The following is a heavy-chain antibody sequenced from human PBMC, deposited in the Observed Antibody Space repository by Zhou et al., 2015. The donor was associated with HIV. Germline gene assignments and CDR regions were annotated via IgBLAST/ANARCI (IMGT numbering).Heavy chain of an antibody. CDR2: ISSSSSTI. D-gene: IGHD4-17*01. CDR3: ARGDYGDYTPWDY. J-gene: IGHJ4*02. CDR1: GFTVSSSY. Sequence: VQLVESGGGLVQPGRSLRLSCAASGFTVSSSYMSWVRQAPGKGLEWVSYISSSSSTIYYADSVKGRFTISRDNAKNSLYLQMNSLRDEDTAVYYCARGDYGDYTPWDYWGQGTLVTVSS. V-gene: IGHV3-48*02.